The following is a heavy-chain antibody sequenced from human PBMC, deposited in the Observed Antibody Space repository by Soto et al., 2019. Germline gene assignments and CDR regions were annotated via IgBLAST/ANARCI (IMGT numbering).Heavy chain of an antibody. J-gene: IGHJ6*02. D-gene: IGHD3-10*01. CDR2: INPSGGST. Sequence: ASVKVSCKASGYTFTSYYMHWVRQAPGQGLEWMGIINPSGGSTSYAQKFQGRVTMTRDTSTSTVYMELSGLRSEDTAVYYCAREVTMVRGVRTRMDVWGQGTTVTVSS. V-gene: IGHV1-46*01. CDR3: AREVTMVRGVRTRMDV. CDR1: GYTFTSYY.